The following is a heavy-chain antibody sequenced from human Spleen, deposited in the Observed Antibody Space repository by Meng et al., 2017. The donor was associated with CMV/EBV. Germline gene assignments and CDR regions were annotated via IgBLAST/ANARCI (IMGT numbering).Heavy chain of an antibody. CDR2: INPNSGGT. CDR1: GYNFTNFG. J-gene: IGHJ4*02. D-gene: IGHD3-3*01. Sequence: ASVKVSCKASGYNFTNFGISWVRQAPGQGLEWMGWINPNSGGTNYAQKFHGRVTMTRDTSINTAYMELSRLRSDDTAVYYCARGSYNLEWFSFLDFWGQGALVTVSS. CDR3: ARGSYNLEWFSFLDF. V-gene: IGHV1-2*02.